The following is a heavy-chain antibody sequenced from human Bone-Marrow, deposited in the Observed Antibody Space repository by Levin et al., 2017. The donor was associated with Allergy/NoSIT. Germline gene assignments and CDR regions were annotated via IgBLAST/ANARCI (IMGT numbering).Heavy chain of an antibody. CDR1: GFIFSSHS. CDR2: ISVSGETI. D-gene: IGHD3-10*01. J-gene: IGHJ4*02. CDR3: ARDRFHGSGSTKQDY. Sequence: PGGSLRLSCEASGFIFSSHSMTWARQRPGKGLESVAYISVSGETIYYADSVKGRFTISRDNAKGTLFLVMNSLTVDDSALYFCARDRFHGSGSTKQDYWGQGTLVTVSS. V-gene: IGHV3-48*01.